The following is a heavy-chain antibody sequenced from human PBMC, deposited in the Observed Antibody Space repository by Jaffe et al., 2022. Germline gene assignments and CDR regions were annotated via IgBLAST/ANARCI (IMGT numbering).Heavy chain of an antibody. V-gene: IGHV4-38-2*01. CDR2: IYHSGST. D-gene: IGHD2-15*01. Sequence: QVQLQESGPGLVKPSETLSLTCAVSGYSISSGYYWGWIRQPPGKGLEWIGSIYHSGSTYYNPSLKSRVTISVDTSKNQFSLKLSSVTAADTAVYYCARMDCSGGSCYSRSYWYFDLWGRGTLVTVSS. CDR3: ARMDCSGGSCYSRSYWYFDL. J-gene: IGHJ2*01. CDR1: GYSISSGYY.